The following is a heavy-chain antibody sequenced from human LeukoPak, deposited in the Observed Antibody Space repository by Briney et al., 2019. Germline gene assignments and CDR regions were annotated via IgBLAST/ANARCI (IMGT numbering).Heavy chain of an antibody. Sequence: GGSLRLSCAASGFTFRSYWMSWVRQAPGKGLEWVANINQDGSEKYYVDSVKGRFTISRDNAKNSLYLQMNSLRAEDTAVYYCARPGGSGWYDAFDIWGQGTMVTVSS. CDR1: GFTFRSYW. CDR3: ARPGGSGWYDAFDI. V-gene: IGHV3-7*01. J-gene: IGHJ3*02. D-gene: IGHD6-19*01. CDR2: INQDGSEK.